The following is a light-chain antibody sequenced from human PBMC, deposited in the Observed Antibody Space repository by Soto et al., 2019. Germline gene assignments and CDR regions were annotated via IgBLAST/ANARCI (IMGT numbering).Light chain of an antibody. V-gene: IGKV3-15*01. CDR3: QQYNKWPLT. CDR1: QSLTTY. Sequence: EVVMTQSPATLSVSPGETATLSCMASQSLTTYLAWYQQKPDQAPRLLIYGISTRATDVPARFSGSGSGTEFTLTISGLQSEDFAVYYCQQYNKWPLTFGGGTKVEIK. J-gene: IGKJ4*01. CDR2: GIS.